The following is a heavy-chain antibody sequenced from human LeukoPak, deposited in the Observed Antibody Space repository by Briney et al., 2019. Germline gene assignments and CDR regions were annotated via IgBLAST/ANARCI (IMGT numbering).Heavy chain of an antibody. Sequence: PGGSPRLSCAASGFTFSSYSMNWVRQAPGKGLEWVSSISSSSSYIYYADSVKGRFTISRDNAKNSLYLQMNSLGAEDTAVYYCAREGSGASLAYYFDYWGQGTLVTVSS. V-gene: IGHV3-21*01. CDR3: AREGSGASLAYYFDY. D-gene: IGHD6-19*01. CDR1: GFTFSSYS. J-gene: IGHJ4*02. CDR2: ISSSSSYI.